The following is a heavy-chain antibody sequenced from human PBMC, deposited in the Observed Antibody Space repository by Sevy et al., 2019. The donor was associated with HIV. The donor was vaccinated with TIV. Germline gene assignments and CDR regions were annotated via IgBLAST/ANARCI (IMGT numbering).Heavy chain of an antibody. J-gene: IGHJ4*02. CDR1: EFTFNNYW. Sequence: GGSLRLSCVASEFTFNNYWMTWVRQAPGKGLEWVANIKQDGSDKYYMESVKGRFNISRDNTKNSLYLQLNSLRAEDTAVYYCARSWDYWGQMGYWGQGTLVTVSS. D-gene: IGHD7-27*01. CDR2: IKQDGSDK. CDR3: ARSWDYWGQMGY. V-gene: IGHV3-7*03.